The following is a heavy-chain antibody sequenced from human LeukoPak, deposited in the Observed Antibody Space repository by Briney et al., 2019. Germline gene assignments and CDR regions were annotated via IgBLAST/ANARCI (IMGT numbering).Heavy chain of an antibody. D-gene: IGHD2-21*01. CDR3: AKDNQGIAAGWFDP. V-gene: IGHV4-39*02. J-gene: IGHJ5*02. CDR1: GGSISSSSYY. Sequence: SETLSLTCTVSGGSISSSSYYWGWIRQPPGKGLEWIGSIYYSGSTYYNPSLKSRVTISVDTSKNQFSLKLRSVTAADTAVYYCAKDNQGIAAGWFDPWGQGTLVTVSS. CDR2: IYYSGST.